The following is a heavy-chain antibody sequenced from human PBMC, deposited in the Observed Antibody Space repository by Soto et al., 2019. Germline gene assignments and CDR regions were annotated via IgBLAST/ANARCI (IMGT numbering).Heavy chain of an antibody. V-gene: IGHV4-61*01. J-gene: IGHJ4*02. CDR2: ISYSGST. D-gene: IGHD5-18*01. CDR3: ARVRGGYSYGSSVYYFDY. Sequence: QVQLQESGPGLVQPSENLSLTCTVSGGYVTSGNYDWSWIRQPPGKGLEWIGYISYSGSTNYNPSLKSRVTLSIDTSKNQFSLKRPSVTAADTAVYFCARVRGGYSYGSSVYYFDYWGQGTLVTVSS. CDR1: GGYVTSGNYD.